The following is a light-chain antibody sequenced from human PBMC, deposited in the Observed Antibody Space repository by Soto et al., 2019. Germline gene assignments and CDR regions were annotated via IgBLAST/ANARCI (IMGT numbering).Light chain of an antibody. Sequence: DIEMTRSPSSLSASVGDRVTITCRASQSISNCLNWYRQKPGKAPNLLIYDASSLLSGVPSRFSGSGSGTDFTLTISSLQPEDFSIYYCQQSDSTPYTFGQGTKVDIK. CDR3: QQSDSTPYT. CDR2: DAS. V-gene: IGKV1-39*01. CDR1: QSISNC. J-gene: IGKJ2*01.